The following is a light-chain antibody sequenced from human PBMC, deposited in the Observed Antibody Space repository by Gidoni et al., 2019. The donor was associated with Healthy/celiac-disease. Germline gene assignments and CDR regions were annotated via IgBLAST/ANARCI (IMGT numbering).Light chain of an antibody. V-gene: IGKV3-20*01. CDR3: QQYGSSPWT. CDR1: QSVSSSY. J-gene: IGKJ1*01. Sequence: TLSCRASQSVSSSYLAWYQQKPGQAPRLLIYGASSRATGIPARFSGSGSGTDFTLTISRLEPEYFAVYYCQQYGSSPWTFGQGTKVEIK. CDR2: GAS.